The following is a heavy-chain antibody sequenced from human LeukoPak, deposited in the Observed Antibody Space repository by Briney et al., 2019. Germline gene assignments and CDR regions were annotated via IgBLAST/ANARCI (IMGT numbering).Heavy chain of an antibody. CDR1: GGSVNSGDSY. D-gene: IGHD3-22*01. J-gene: IGHJ3*01. CDR2: ISYTGRT. V-gene: IGHV4-61*03. CDR3: ARDLSYSDSSGYYNLDVFDV. Sequence: PSETLSLTCTVSGGSVNSGDSYWSWIRQPPGKGLEWIGYISYTGRTSYNPSLKSRVTISVDTSKNHFSLKLSSVTAADTAVYCCARDLSYSDSSGYYNLDVFDVWGQGTMVTVSS.